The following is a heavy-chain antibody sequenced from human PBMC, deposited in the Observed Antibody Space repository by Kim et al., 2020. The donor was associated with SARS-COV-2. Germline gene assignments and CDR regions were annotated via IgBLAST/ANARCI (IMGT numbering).Heavy chain of an antibody. CDR2: SRNRPRSFTT. V-gene: IGHV3-72*01. CDR1: GFTFNDYY. Sequence: GSLRLSCAASGFTFNDYYMDWVRQAPGKGLEWVARSRNRPRSFTTEYAASVKGRFTVSRHDSENTLYLDMNGLKTEDTAVYYCTRTSYGANYFTYYWGQGALVTVSS. CDR3: TRTSYGANYFTYY. J-gene: IGHJ4*02. D-gene: IGHD3-3*01.